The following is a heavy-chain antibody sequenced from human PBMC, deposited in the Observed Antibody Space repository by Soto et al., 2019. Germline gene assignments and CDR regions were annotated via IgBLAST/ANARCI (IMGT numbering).Heavy chain of an antibody. CDR1: GFTFSNFP. CDR2: ISYDGSNE. V-gene: IGHV3-30-3*01. J-gene: IGHJ4*02. D-gene: IGHD6-19*01. CDR3: ARGGLGSGWYHFDS. Sequence: QVQLVESGGGVVQPGRSLRLSCAASGFTFSNFPIHWVRQAPGKGLEWVTVISYDGSNEYYADSVKGRFTISRDNSKNTLYLLMNSLRPEDSGLYFCARGGLGSGWYHFDSWGQGTLVTVSS.